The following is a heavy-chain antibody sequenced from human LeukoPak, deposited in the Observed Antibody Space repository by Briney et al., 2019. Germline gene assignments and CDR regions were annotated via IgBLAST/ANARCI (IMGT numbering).Heavy chain of an antibody. CDR3: AREGPYQLLDYYYYYGMDV. Sequence: ASVKVSCKASGYTFTSYGINWVRQATGQGLEWMGWMNPNSGNTGYAQKFQGRVTMTRNTSISTAYMELSSLRSEDTAVYYCAREGPYQLLDYYYYYGMDVWGQGTTVTVSS. V-gene: IGHV1-8*02. J-gene: IGHJ6*02. D-gene: IGHD2-2*01. CDR2: MNPNSGNT. CDR1: GYTFTSYG.